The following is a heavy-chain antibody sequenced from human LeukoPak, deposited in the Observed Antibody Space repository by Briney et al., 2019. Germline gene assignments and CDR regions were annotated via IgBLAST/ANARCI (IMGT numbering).Heavy chain of an antibody. Sequence: SGTLSLTCTVSGGSISSSSYYWGWIRQPPGKGLEWIGSIYYSGSTYYNPSLKSRVTISVDTSKNQFSLKLSSVTAADTAVYYCARVLGSGSSDAFDIWGQGTMVTVSS. CDR2: IYYSGST. J-gene: IGHJ3*02. CDR1: GGSISSSSYY. D-gene: IGHD1-26*01. V-gene: IGHV4-39*01. CDR3: ARVLGSGSSDAFDI.